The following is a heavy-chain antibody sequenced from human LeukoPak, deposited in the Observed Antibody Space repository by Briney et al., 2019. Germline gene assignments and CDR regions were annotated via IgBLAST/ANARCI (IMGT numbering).Heavy chain of an antibody. J-gene: IGHJ4*02. V-gene: IGHV3-23*01. CDR2: ISGSGGST. CDR1: GFTFSNYA. CDR3: AKDPKIVGIAARPDYFDY. Sequence: GGSLRLSCAASGFTFSNYAMSWVRQAPGKGLEWVSAISGSGGSTYYADSVKGRFTISRDNSKNTLYLQMNSLRAEDTAVYYCAKDPKIVGIAARPDYFDYWGQGTLVTVSS. D-gene: IGHD6-6*01.